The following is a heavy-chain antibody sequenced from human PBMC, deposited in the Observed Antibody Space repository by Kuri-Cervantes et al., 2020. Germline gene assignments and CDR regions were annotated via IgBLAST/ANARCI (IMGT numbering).Heavy chain of an antibody. CDR2: INWNRGGV. D-gene: IGHD3-10*01. V-gene: IGHV3-23*01. CDR1: GFTFSSYA. Sequence: GESLKISCAASGFTFSSYAMSWVRQAPGKGLEWVSGINWNRGGVGYADSGKGRFTTSRENSNNTLYLQMNSLTIEDTGVYYCAKNRVAFGEIYYYMDVWGKGTTVTVSS. CDR3: AKNRVAFGEIYYYMDV. J-gene: IGHJ6*03.